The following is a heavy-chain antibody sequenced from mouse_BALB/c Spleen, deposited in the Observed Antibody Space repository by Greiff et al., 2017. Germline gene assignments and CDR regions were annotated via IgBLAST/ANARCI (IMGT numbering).Heavy chain of an antibody. CDR1: GYSITSGYY. CDR2: ISYDGSN. Sequence: DVQLQESGPGLVKPSQSLSLTCSVTGYSITSGYYWNWIRQFPGNKLEWMGYISYDGSNNYNPSLKNRISITRDTSKNQFFLKLNSVTTEDTATYYCARKAYWGQGTLVTVSA. CDR3: ARKAY. V-gene: IGHV3-6*02. J-gene: IGHJ3*01.